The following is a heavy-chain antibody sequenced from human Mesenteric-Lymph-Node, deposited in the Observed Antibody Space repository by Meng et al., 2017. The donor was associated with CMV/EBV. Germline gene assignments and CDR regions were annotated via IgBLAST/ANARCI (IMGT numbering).Heavy chain of an antibody. V-gene: IGHV5-51*01. J-gene: IGHJ6*02. Sequence: GESLKISCKGSGYSFTSYWIGWVRQMPGKGLEWMGIIYPGDSDTRYSPSFQGQVTISADKSISTAYLQWSSLKASDTAMYYCASHGYKKNYYYYYGMDVWGQGTTVTVSS. CDR2: IYPGDSDT. CDR1: GYSFTSYW. D-gene: IGHD1-14*01. CDR3: ASHGYKKNYYYYYGMDV.